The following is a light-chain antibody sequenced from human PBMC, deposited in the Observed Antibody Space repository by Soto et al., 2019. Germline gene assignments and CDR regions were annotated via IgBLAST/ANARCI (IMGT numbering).Light chain of an antibody. CDR3: SSYTSSITYV. V-gene: IGLV2-14*03. J-gene: IGLJ1*01. Sequence: QSALTQPASVSGSPGQSITISCTGTSSDVGGYNYVSWYQQHPGKAPKLMIYEVNNRPSGVSTRFSGSKSGNTASLTISGLQAEDEADYYCSSYTSSITYVFGSGTKLTVL. CDR1: SSDVGGYNY. CDR2: EVN.